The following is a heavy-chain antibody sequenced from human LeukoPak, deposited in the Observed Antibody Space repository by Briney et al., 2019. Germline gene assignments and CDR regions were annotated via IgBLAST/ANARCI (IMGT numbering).Heavy chain of an antibody. J-gene: IGHJ4*02. D-gene: IGHD3-3*02. Sequence: GGSLRLSCAASGFTFTSYTLNWVRRAPGKGLEWVSSISSSSRYIAYADSAKGRFTISRDNAQKSVFLQMNSLRAEDTAVYYCARTPLELGLGDYWGQGTLVTVSS. V-gene: IGHV3-21*01. CDR2: ISSSSRYI. CDR3: ARTPLELGLGDY. CDR1: GFTFTSYT.